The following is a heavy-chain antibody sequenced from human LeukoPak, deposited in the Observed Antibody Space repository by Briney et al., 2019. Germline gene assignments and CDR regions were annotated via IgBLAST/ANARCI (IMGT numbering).Heavy chain of an antibody. CDR3: ARDIAATATSRYYYYGMDV. CDR1: GFTFSSYS. V-gene: IGHV3-21*01. J-gene: IGHJ6*02. D-gene: IGHD6-13*01. CDR2: ISSSSSYI. Sequence: PGGSLRLSCAASGFTFSSYSMNWVRQAPGKGLEWVSSISSSSSYIYYADSVKGRFTISRDNAKNSLYLQMNSLRAEDTAVYYCARDIAATATSRYYYYGMDVWGQGTTVTVSS.